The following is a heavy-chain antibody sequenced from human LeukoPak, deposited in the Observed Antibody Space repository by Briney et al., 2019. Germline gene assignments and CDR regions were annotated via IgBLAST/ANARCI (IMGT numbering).Heavy chain of an antibody. J-gene: IGHJ6*03. Sequence: SETLSLTCAVYGGSFSGYYWSWIRQPPGKGLEWIGEINHSGSTNYNPSLKSRVTISVDTSKNQFSLKLRSVTAADTAVYYCARDRTSYYYDSSGYYYYYYYMDVWGKGTTVTISS. V-gene: IGHV4-34*01. CDR1: GGSFSGYY. CDR3: ARDRTSYYYDSSGYYYYYYYMDV. CDR2: INHSGST. D-gene: IGHD3-22*01.